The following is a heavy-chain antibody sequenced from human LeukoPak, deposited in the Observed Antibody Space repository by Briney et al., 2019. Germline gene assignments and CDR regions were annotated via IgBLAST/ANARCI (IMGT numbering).Heavy chain of an antibody. J-gene: IGHJ4*02. D-gene: IGHD6-19*01. CDR2: IYYSGST. CDR3: ARHSGIAVAGADFDY. Sequence: PSETLSLTCTVSGGSISSYYWSWIRQPPGKGLGWIGYIYYSGSTNYNPSLKSRVTISVDTSKNQFSLKLSSVTAADTAVYYCARHSGIAVAGADFDYWGQGTLVTVSS. V-gene: IGHV4-59*08. CDR1: GGSISSYY.